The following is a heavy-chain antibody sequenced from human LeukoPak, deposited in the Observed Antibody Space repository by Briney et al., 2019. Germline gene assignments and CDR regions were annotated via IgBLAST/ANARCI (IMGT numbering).Heavy chain of an antibody. D-gene: IGHD4-17*01. Sequence: GGSLRLSCAASGFTFSSYWMHWVRQAPGKGLEWVSVIYSGGSTYYADSVKGRFTISRDNSKNTLYLQMNSLRAEDTAVCYCAGNFNNDYGVDYWGQGTLVTVSS. CDR2: IYSGGST. CDR1: GFTFSSYW. J-gene: IGHJ4*02. CDR3: AGNFNNDYGVDY. V-gene: IGHV3-53*01.